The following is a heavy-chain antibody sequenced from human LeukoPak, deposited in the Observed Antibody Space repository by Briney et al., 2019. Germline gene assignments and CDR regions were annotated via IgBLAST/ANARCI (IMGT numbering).Heavy chain of an antibody. CDR1: GGSISSGGYS. CDR3: ARHSGMYYFDY. D-gene: IGHD1-1*01. V-gene: IGHV4-30-2*01. CDR2: IYHSGST. Sequence: SETLSLTCAVSGGSISSGGYSWSWIRQPPGKGLEWIGYIYHSGSTYYNPSLKSRVTISVDRSKNQFSLKLSSVTAADTAVYYCARHSGMYYFDYWGQGTLVTVSS. J-gene: IGHJ4*02.